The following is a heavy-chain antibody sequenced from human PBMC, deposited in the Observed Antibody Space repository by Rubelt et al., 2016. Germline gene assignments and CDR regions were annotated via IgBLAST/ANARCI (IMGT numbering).Heavy chain of an antibody. Sequence: EVQLLESGGGLVQPGGSLRLHCAASGFPLSSYAMSWVRQAPGKGLEWVSVFYCAGSTYYADSVKGGFTISRHNSKNTLDLQMNSLRAEDTAVYYCARGPAERYFDLWGRGTLVTVSS. CDR1: GFPLSSYA. CDR3: ARGPAERYFDL. V-gene: IGHV3-53*04. CDR2: FYCAGST. J-gene: IGHJ2*01.